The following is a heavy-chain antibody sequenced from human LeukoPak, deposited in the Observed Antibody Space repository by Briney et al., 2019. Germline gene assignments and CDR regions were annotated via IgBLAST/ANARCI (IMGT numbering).Heavy chain of an antibody. CDR3: ASGSWSRRFAP. CDR1: DEPLYGYY. J-gene: IGHJ5*02. CDR2: MNDSGRT. V-gene: IGHV4-34*01. Sequence: SETLSLTCAVYDEPLYGYYWSWIRQPPGKGLEWIGEMNDSGRTTYNPSLESRATISAERSKNQFSLKLTSVTAADTAVYYCASGSWSRRFAPWGQGTLVTVSS. D-gene: IGHD1-14*01.